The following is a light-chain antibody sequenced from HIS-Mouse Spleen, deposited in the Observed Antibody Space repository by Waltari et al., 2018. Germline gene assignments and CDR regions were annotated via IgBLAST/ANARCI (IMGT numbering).Light chain of an antibody. CDR3: QQYNSYSMYT. CDR2: KAS. Sequence: DIQMTQSPSTLSASVGDRVTITCRASQSISSWLAWYQQKPGKATKLLIYKASSLESGVPSRFSGSGSVTEFTLTISSLQPDDFATYYCQQYNSYSMYTFGQGTKLEIK. J-gene: IGKJ2*01. V-gene: IGKV1-5*03. CDR1: QSISSW.